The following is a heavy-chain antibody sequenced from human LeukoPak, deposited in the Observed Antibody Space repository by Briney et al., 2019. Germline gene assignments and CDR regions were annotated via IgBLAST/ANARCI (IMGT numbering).Heavy chain of an antibody. CDR1: GFTFSDYY. J-gene: IGHJ4*02. D-gene: IGHD1-14*01. CDR3: ARAGLRPDEDYFDY. V-gene: IGHV3-11*01. CDR2: ISSSGSTI. Sequence: GGSLRLSCAASGFTFSDYYMSWIRQAPGKGLEWVSYISSSGSTICYADSVKGRFTISRDNAKNSLYLQMNSLRAVDTAVYYCARAGLRPDEDYFDYWGQGTLVTVSS.